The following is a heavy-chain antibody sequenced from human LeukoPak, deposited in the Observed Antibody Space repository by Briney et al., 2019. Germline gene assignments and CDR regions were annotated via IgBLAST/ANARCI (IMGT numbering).Heavy chain of an antibody. CDR1: GFTFSDYY. J-gene: IGHJ4*02. CDR3: ARKDVGAYYYGSGTVD. D-gene: IGHD3-10*01. CDR2: ISSSGSTI. V-gene: IGHV3-11*01. Sequence: GGSLRLSCAASGFTFSDYYMSWIRQAPGKGLEWVSYISSSGSTIYYADSVKGRFTISRDNAKNSLYLQMNSLRAEDTAVYYCARKDVGAYYYGSGTVDWGQGTLVTVSS.